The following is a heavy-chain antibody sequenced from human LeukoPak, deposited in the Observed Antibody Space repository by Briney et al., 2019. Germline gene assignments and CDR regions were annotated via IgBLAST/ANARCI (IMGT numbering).Heavy chain of an antibody. CDR2: FDPEDGET. J-gene: IGHJ4*02. CDR1: GYTLTELS. D-gene: IGHD3-9*01. V-gene: IGHV1-24*01. Sequence: ASVKVSCKVSGYTLTELSMHWVRQAPGKGLEWMGGFDPEDGETIYAQKFQGRVTMTEDTSTDTAYMELSSLRAEDTAVYYCAKSGDILTYFDYWGQGTLVTVSS. CDR3: AKSGDILTYFDY.